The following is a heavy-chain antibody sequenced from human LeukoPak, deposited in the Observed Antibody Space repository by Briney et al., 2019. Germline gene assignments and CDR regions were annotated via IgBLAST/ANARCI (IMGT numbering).Heavy chain of an antibody. Sequence: GVLRLSCAASGFTFSGYSMNWVRQAPGKGLEWVSYISSSSSTIHYADSVKGRFTISRDNAKNSLSLQMNSLRDEDTAVYYCARRYSSSWTFDYWGQGTLVTVSS. CDR2: ISSSSSTI. V-gene: IGHV3-48*02. CDR3: ARRYSSSWTFDY. CDR1: GFTFSGYS. J-gene: IGHJ4*02. D-gene: IGHD6-13*01.